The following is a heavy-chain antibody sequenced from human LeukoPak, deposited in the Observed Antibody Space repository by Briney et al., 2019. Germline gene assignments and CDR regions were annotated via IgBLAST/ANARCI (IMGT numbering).Heavy chain of an antibody. J-gene: IGHJ4*02. CDR3: ARDCSEGYFDY. CDR2: INPSGGST. CDR1: GYTFTSYY. V-gene: IGHV1-46*01. D-gene: IGHD3-10*02. Sequence: ASVTVSCKASGYTFTSYYMHWVRQAPGQGLEWMGIINPSGGSTSYAQKFQGRVTMTRDTSTSTVYMELSSLRSEDTAVYYCARDCSEGYFDYWGQGTLVTVSS.